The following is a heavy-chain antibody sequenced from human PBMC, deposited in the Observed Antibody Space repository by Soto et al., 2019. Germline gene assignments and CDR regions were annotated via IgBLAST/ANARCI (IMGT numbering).Heavy chain of an antibody. CDR2: IYYSGST. CDR1: GASICSSSHY. CDR3: ARQGPYCSSTSCYGGGGYGMDV. J-gene: IGHJ6*02. Sequence: PSETLSLTCTVSGASICSSSHYWGSIRDPPGMGLEWIGSIYYSGSTYYNPSLKSRVPISVDTSKNQFSLKLSSVTAADTAVYYCARQGPYCSSTSCYGGGGYGMDVWGQGTTVT. V-gene: IGHV4-39*01. D-gene: IGHD2-2*01.